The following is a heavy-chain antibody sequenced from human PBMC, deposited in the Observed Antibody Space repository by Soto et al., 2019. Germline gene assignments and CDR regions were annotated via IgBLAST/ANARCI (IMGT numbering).Heavy chain of an antibody. CDR2: FDPEDGET. D-gene: IGHD3-10*01. CDR1: GYTLTELS. V-gene: IGHV1-24*01. CDR3: ATARSYYYGSGSYLSFDY. J-gene: IGHJ4*02. Sequence: ASVKVSCKVSGYTLTELSMHWVRQAPGKGLEWMGGFDPEDGETIYAQKFQGRVTMTEDTSTDTAYMELSSLRSEDTAVYYCATARSYYYGSGSYLSFDYWGQGTLVTVSS.